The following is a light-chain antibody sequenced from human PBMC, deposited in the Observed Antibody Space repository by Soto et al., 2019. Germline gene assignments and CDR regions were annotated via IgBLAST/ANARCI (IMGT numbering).Light chain of an antibody. J-gene: IGKJ5*01. CDR3: QQSFLTPIT. Sequence: DIQMTQSPSSLSASVGDRVTITCRASQNISNYLNWYQQKPGKAPKLLIFGASSLHSGVPSRFTGSGSGTEFTLTISCLQPEDFATYFCQQSFLTPITFGQGTRLEIK. V-gene: IGKV1-39*01. CDR1: QNISNY. CDR2: GAS.